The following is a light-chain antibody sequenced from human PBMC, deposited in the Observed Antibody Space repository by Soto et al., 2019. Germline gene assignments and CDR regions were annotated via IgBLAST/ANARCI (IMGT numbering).Light chain of an antibody. J-gene: IGLJ2*01. V-gene: IGLV3-21*04. CDR2: YNS. CDR1: NIGSKS. CDR3: QVWDSSSDHHVV. Sequence: SYELTQPPSVSVAPGKTARITCGGNNIGSKSVHWYQQKPGQAPVLVIYYNSDRPSGIPERFSGSNSGNTATLTISRVEAGDEADYHCQVWDSSSDHHVVFGGGPKVTVL.